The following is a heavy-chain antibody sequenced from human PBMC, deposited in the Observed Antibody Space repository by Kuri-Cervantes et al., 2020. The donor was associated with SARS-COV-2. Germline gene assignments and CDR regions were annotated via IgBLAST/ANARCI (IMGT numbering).Heavy chain of an antibody. CDR3: TLMVYATSWFDP. V-gene: IGHV4-30-2*01. D-gene: IGHD2-8*01. CDR1: GGSISSGGYS. J-gene: IGHJ5*02. CDR2: IYHSGST. Sequence: SETLSLTCAVSGGSISSGGYSWSWIRQPPGKGLEWIGHIYHSGSTYYNPSLKSRVTISVDRSKNQFSLKLSSVTAAATAVYYCTLMVYATSWFDPWGQGTLVTVSS.